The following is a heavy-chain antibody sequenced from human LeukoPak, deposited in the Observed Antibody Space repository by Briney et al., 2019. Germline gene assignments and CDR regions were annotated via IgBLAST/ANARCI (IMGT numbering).Heavy chain of an antibody. Sequence: ASVKVSCKASGYTFTSYYMHWVRQAPGQGLEWMGIINPSGGSTSYAQKFQGRVTMTTDTSTSTAYMELRSLRSDDTAVYYCARDLDYSGSCGYWGQGTLVTVSS. D-gene: IGHD1-26*01. V-gene: IGHV1-46*01. J-gene: IGHJ4*02. CDR1: GYTFTSYY. CDR3: ARDLDYSGSCGY. CDR2: INPSGGST.